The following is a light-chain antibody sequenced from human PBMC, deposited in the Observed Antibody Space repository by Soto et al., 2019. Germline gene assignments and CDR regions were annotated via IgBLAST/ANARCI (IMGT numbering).Light chain of an antibody. CDR3: SSYTTSSTVV. Sequence: QSALTQPASVSGSPGQSITISCTGTSSDVGGYKYVSWYQQHPGKAPKLMIYDVSNRPSGVSNRFSGSKSGITASLTISGLQAEDEADYYCSSYTTSSTVVFGGGTKVTVL. CDR2: DVS. J-gene: IGLJ2*01. V-gene: IGLV2-14*01. CDR1: SSDVGGYKY.